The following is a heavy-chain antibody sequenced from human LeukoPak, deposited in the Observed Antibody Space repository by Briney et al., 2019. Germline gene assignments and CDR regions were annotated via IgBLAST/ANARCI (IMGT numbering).Heavy chain of an antibody. Sequence: GGSLRLSCAASGFTFSSYAMSWVRQAPGKGLEWVSAISGSGGSTYYADSVKGRFTISRDNSKNTLYLQMNSLRAEDTAVYYCAKNRDYGDYLSGYYFDYWGQGTLVTVSS. CDR1: GFTFSSYA. J-gene: IGHJ4*02. CDR3: AKNRDYGDYLSGYYFDY. V-gene: IGHV3-23*01. CDR2: ISGSGGST. D-gene: IGHD4-17*01.